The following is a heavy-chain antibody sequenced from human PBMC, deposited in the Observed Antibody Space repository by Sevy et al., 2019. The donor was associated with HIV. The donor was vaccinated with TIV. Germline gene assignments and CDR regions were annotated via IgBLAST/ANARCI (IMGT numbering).Heavy chain of an antibody. D-gene: IGHD3-3*01. CDR1: GYTFTGYY. CDR2: INPNSGGT. V-gene: IGHV1-2*02. J-gene: IGHJ6*02. CDR3: ARVTIFGVVRYGMDV. Sequence: ASVKVSCKASGYTFTGYYMHWVRQAPGQGLEWMGWINPNSGGTNYAQKFQGMVTMTRDTSISTAYMELSRLRSDDTAVYYCARVTIFGVVRYGMDVWGQGTTVTVSS.